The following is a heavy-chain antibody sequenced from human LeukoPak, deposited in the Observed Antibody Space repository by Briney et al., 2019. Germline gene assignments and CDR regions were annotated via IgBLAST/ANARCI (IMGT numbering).Heavy chain of an antibody. J-gene: IGHJ4*02. V-gene: IGHV3-21*01. Sequence: GGSLRLSCAASGFTFSTYGMDWVRQAPGKGLEWVSLISSGSSYIYYAESVKGRFTISRDNAKNSLYLQMNSLRAEDTAVYYCARDHWGSGPYFDSWGQGTLVTVSS. CDR1: GFTFSTYG. D-gene: IGHD7-27*01. CDR3: ARDHWGSGPYFDS. CDR2: ISSGSSYI.